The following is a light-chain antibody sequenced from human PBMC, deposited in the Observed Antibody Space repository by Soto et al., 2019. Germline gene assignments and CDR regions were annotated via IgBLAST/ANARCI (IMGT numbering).Light chain of an antibody. V-gene: IGKV3-20*01. CDR3: QQYGNSPWT. J-gene: IGKJ1*01. CDR2: STS. CDR1: QRFGSSN. Sequence: EIVLTQSPGTLSLSLGERGTLSCRASQRFGSSNLAWYQQKPGQAPRLLIYSTSSRATGIPDRFSGSGSGTDFTLTISRLEPEDFAVYYCQQYGNSPWTFGQGTKVEIK.